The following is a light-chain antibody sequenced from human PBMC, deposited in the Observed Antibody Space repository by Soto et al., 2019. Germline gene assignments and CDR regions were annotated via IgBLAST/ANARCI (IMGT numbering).Light chain of an antibody. J-gene: IGLJ3*02. CDR3: QVWDGSSDPWV. Sequence: SYELTQSPSVSVAPGKTARITCGGNNIGSKSVHWYQQKPGQAPVLVIYYDSDRPSGIPERFSGSNSGNTATLTISRVEAGDEADYYCQVWDGSSDPWVFGGGTKLTVL. CDR1: NIGSKS. CDR2: YDS. V-gene: IGLV3-21*04.